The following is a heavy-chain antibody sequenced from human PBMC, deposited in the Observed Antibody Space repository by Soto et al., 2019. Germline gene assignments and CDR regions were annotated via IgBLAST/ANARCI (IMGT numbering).Heavy chain of an antibody. Sequence: EVPLVESGGALVKPGESLTLSCAASGFTFNSDWMPWVRQAPGKGLEWVGRTKSWTDGVRVDTAAHVKCRFTNTRDDSKNTLYLQMNSLKSEDTDVYYCTTWRREKSCTSVSCYGDGAYWGQGTLVTVSS. CDR2: TKSWTDGVRV. CDR3: TTWRREKSCTSVSCYGDGAY. J-gene: IGHJ4*02. V-gene: IGHV3-15*02. D-gene: IGHD2-2*01. CDR1: GFTFNSDW.